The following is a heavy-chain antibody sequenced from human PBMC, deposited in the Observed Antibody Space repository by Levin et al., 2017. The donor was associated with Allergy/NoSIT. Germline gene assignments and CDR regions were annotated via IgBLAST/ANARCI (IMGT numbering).Heavy chain of an antibody. CDR1: GFTFSGSA. Sequence: GGSLRLSCAASGFTFSGSAMHWVRQASGKGLEWVGRIRSKANSYATAYAASVKGRFTISRDDSKNTAYLQMNSLKTEDTAVYYCTSVVVPAPSNDYWGQGTLVTVSS. J-gene: IGHJ4*02. CDR2: IRSKANSYAT. D-gene: IGHD2-2*01. V-gene: IGHV3-73*01. CDR3: TSVVVPAPSNDY.